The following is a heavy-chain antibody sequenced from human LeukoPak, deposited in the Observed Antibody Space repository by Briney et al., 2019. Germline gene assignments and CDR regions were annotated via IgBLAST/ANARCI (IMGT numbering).Heavy chain of an antibody. V-gene: IGHV1-46*01. CDR1: GYTFTSYY. CDR2: INPSGGST. D-gene: IGHD2-8*02. Sequence: ASXXASCKESGYTFTSYYMHWVRQAPGQGLEWMGLINPSGGSTSYAQKFQGRVTMTRDTSTSTVYMELSSLRSEDTAVYYCARDWALTWYYFDYWGQGTLVTVSS. J-gene: IGHJ4*02. CDR3: ARDWALTWYYFDY.